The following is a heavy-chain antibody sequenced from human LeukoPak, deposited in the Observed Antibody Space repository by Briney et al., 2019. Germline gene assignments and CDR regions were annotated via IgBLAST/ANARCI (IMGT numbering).Heavy chain of an antibody. CDR1: GFTFSSYW. CDR2: INQDGSEK. CDR3: IRLFHFDY. J-gene: IGHJ4*02. Sequence: GGSLRLSCAASGFTFSSYWMSWVRQAPGKGLEWVANINQDGSEKYFVDSVKGRFTISGDNAKNSLYLQMNSLRAEDTAVYYCIRLFHFDYWGQGTLVTVSS. V-gene: IGHV3-7*01. D-gene: IGHD4-17*01.